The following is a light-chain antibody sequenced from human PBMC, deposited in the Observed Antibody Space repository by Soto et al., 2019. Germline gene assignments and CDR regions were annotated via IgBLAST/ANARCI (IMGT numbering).Light chain of an antibody. CDR2: GAS. V-gene: IGKV3D-15*01. CDR3: QQYNKWPAEIT. CDR1: QSVRTK. Sequence: ETVMTQSPATLSVSPGERATLSCRGSQSVRTKLAWYQQKPGQAPRLLIYGASSRATGIPARFSGSGSGTEFTLTISSLQSEDSGVYYCQQYNKWPAEITFGQGTRLEIK. J-gene: IGKJ5*01.